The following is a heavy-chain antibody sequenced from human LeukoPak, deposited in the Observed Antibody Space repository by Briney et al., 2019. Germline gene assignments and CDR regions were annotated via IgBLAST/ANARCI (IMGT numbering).Heavy chain of an antibody. CDR1: GFIFSSYA. D-gene: IGHD7-27*01. V-gene: IGHV3-30*04. CDR3: ARDRGELGTLDY. CDR2: ISYDGSNK. J-gene: IGHJ4*02. Sequence: GRSLRLSCAASGFIFSSYAMHWVRQAPGKGLEWVAVISYDGSNKYYADSVKGRFTISRDNSKNTLYLQMNSLRAEDTAVYYCARDRGELGTLDYWGQGTLVTVSS.